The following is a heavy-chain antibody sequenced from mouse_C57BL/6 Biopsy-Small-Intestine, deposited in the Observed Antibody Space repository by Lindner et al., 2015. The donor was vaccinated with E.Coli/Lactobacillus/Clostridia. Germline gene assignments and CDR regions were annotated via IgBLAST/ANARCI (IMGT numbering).Heavy chain of an antibody. CDR3: ARGSLLLRYFDV. Sequence: VQLQESGAELVKPGASVKMSCKASGYTFTTYPIEWMKQNREKNLEWIGNFHPYNDDIKYNEKFKGKATLTVEKSSNTVYLELSRLTFDDSAVYYCARGSLLLRYFDVWGTGTTVTVSS. D-gene: IGHD1-1*01. J-gene: IGHJ1*03. CDR2: FHPYNDDI. CDR1: GYTFTTYP. V-gene: IGHV1-47*01.